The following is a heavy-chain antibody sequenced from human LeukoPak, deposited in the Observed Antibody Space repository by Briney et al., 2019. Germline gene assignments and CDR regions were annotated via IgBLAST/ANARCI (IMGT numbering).Heavy chain of an antibody. Sequence: SETLSLTCTVSGGSISSYYWSWIRQPPGKGLEWLGYIYYSGSTNYNPSLKSRVTISVDTSKNQFSLKLSSVTAADTAVYYCARGRQWLANDYWGQGTLVTVSS. CDR1: GGSISSYY. D-gene: IGHD6-19*01. J-gene: IGHJ4*02. CDR2: IYYSGST. V-gene: IGHV4-59*01. CDR3: ARGRQWLANDY.